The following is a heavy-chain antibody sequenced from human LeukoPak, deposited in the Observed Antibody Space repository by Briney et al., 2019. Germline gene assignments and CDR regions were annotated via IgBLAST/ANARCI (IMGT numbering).Heavy chain of an antibody. J-gene: IGHJ3*02. CDR1: GFTFSSYA. D-gene: IGHD5-12*01. V-gene: IGHV3-23*01. CDR3: ATSRGVATTSGPERGAFDI. CDR2: ISGSGGST. Sequence: GGSLRLSCAASGFTFSSYAMSWVRQAPGKGLEWVSAISGSGGSTYYADSVKGRFTISRDNSKNTLYLQMNSLRAEDTAVYYCATSRGVATTSGPERGAFDIWGQGTMVTVSS.